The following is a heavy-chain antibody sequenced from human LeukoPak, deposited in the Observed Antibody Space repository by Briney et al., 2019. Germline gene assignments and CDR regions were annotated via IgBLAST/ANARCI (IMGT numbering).Heavy chain of an antibody. Sequence: GGSLRLSCAASGFTFSTYSMNWVRQAPGKGLEWVSSISSSSTYIYYAGSVKGRFTISRDNAKNSLYLQMNSLRAEDTAVYYCARGGLPAAITDYWGQGTLVTVSS. V-gene: IGHV3-21*01. CDR1: GFTFSTYS. CDR2: ISSSSTYI. CDR3: ARGGLPAAITDY. J-gene: IGHJ4*02. D-gene: IGHD2-2*02.